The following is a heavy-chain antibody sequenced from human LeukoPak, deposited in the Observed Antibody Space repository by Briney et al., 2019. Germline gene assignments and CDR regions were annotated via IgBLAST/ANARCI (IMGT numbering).Heavy chain of an antibody. CDR2: IYYSGST. J-gene: IGHJ6*04. D-gene: IGHD3-3*01. V-gene: IGHV4-59*01. CDR1: GGSISSYY. CDR3: AREPQYYDFWSGYPDV. Sequence: PSETLSLTCTVSGGSISSYYWSWIRQPPGKGLEWIGYIYYSGSTNYNPSLKSRVTISVDTSKNQFSLKLSSVTAADTAVYYCAREPQYYDFWSGYPDVWGKGTTVTVSS.